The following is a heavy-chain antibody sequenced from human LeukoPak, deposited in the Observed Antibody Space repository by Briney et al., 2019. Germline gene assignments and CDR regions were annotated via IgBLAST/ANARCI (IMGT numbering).Heavy chain of an antibody. D-gene: IGHD3-16*01. CDR2: IIPIFGTA. V-gene: IGHV1-69*05. CDR3: ARDLGVGIPVDAFDI. Sequence: SVKVSCKASGGTFSSYAISWVRQAPGQGLEWMGGIIPIFGTANYVQKFQGRVTITTDESTSTAYMELSSLRSEDTAVYYCARDLGVGIPVDAFDIWGQGTMVTVYS. CDR1: GGTFSSYA. J-gene: IGHJ3*02.